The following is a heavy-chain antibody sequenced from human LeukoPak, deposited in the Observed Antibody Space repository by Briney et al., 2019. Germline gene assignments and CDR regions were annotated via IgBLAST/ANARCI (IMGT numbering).Heavy chain of an antibody. J-gene: IGHJ2*01. CDR1: GGSISSYY. CDR3: ARVIRGYSYGNKKPNWYFDL. CDR2: IYYSGST. Sequence: PSETLSLTCTVSGGSISSYYWSWIRQSPGKGLEWIGYIYYSGSTNYNPSLKSRVTISVDTSKNQFSPKLSSVTAADTAVYYCARVIRGYSYGNKKPNWYFDLWGRGTLVTVSS. V-gene: IGHV4-59*01. D-gene: IGHD5-18*01.